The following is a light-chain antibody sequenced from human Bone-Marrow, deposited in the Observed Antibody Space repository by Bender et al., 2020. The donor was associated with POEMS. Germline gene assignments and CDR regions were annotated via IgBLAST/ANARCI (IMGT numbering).Light chain of an antibody. J-gene: IGLJ3*02. CDR3: EVWDDSLNGWV. CDR2: SSH. CDR1: SSNIGAHA. Sequence: QSVLTQPPSASGTPGQRVTISCSGGSSNIGAHAVNWYQHLPGKAPKLLIYSSHRRPSEVPDRFSGSRSGTSASLAISGLQSEDEADYYCEVWDDSLNGWVFGGGTQLTVL. V-gene: IGLV1-44*01.